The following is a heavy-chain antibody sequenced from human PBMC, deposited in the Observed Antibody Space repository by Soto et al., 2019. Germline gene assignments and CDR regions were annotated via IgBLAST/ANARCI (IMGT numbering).Heavy chain of an antibody. Sequence: SETLSLICTVSGASIKNTTYYWGWIRQPPGQRLEWIGSVYYTGSTDYNPSLRSRGYISVDTSKNQFSLNLRSVTATDTAVYYCARHLPIGSTFLSWFDPWGQGSLVTVSS. D-gene: IGHD2-2*01. CDR2: VYYTGST. V-gene: IGHV4-39*01. CDR3: ARHLPIGSTFLSWFDP. J-gene: IGHJ5*02. CDR1: GASIKNTTYY.